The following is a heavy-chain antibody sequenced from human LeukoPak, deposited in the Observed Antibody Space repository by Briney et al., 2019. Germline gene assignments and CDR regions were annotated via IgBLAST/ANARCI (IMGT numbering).Heavy chain of an antibody. Sequence: ASVKVSCKASGYTFTGYYMHWVRQAPGQGLEWMGWINPNSGGTNYAQKFQGRVTMTRDTSISTAYMELSRLRSDDTAVYYCARGPLGIVGATDWFDPWGQGTLVTVSS. J-gene: IGHJ5*02. CDR3: ARGPLGIVGATDWFDP. D-gene: IGHD1-26*01. CDR1: GYTFTGYY. V-gene: IGHV1-2*02. CDR2: INPNSGGT.